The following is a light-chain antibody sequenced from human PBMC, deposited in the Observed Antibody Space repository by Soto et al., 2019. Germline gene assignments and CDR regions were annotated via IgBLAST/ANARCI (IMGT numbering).Light chain of an antibody. J-gene: IGKJ1*01. CDR1: QTISNW. CDR2: DAS. CDR3: QQYNSYSRT. Sequence: DIQMTQSPSTLSASVGDRVTITCRASQTISNWMAWYQQKPGKAPELLIYDASSLEGGVPSRFSGSGSGTEFTLTISSLQPDDFATYYCQQYNSYSRTFGQGTKVDIK. V-gene: IGKV1-5*01.